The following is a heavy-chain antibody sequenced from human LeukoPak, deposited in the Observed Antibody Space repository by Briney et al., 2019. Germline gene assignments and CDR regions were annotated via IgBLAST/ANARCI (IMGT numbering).Heavy chain of an antibody. J-gene: IGHJ4*02. D-gene: IGHD6-13*01. CDR2: ISGDGGRT. CDR3: AAYGSSWDY. V-gene: IGHV3-43*02. Sequence: PGGSLRLSCAASGFTFDDYAMHWVRQAPGKGLEWVSLISGDGGRTYYADSVKGRFTISRDNSKNSLYLQMNSLRTEDTALYYCAAYGSSWDYWGQGTLVTVPS. CDR1: GFTFDDYA.